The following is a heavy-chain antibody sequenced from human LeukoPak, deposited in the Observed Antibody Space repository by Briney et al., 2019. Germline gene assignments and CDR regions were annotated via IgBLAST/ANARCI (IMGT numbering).Heavy chain of an antibody. J-gene: IGHJ5*02. CDR3: ARYFSDGSVSGPWFDP. V-gene: IGHV4-34*01. CDR2: VNDSGRT. Sequence: SGTLSLTCAVYVGSFSGYYWSWVPQPPGKGQEWIGEVNDSGRTNYNPSLENRLTISVDTSKNQFSLKLTSVTAADTGVYYCARYFSDGSVSGPWFDPWGQGTLVTVSS. D-gene: IGHD5-24*01. CDR1: VGSFSGYY.